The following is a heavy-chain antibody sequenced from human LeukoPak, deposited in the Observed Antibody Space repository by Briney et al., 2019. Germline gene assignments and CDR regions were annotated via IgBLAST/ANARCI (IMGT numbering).Heavy chain of an antibody. J-gene: IGHJ4*02. D-gene: IGHD2-21*02. V-gene: IGHV4-38-2*02. CDR3: ARHLESCAGDCRSDGFDS. CDR1: NYSISSGYY. CDR2: IYHGGST. Sequence: SETLSLTCTVSNYSISSGYYWGWIRQSPGKGLEWIGSIYHGGSTYYNPSLRSRVIVSVDTSKNHFSLKMRSVTAADTAVYYCARHLESCAGDCRSDGFDSWGQGIRVTVSS.